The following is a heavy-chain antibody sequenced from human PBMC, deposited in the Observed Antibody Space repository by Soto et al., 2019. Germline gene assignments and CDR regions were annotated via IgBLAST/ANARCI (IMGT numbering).Heavy chain of an antibody. CDR3: ARESTSHWVDY. CDR1: GGSISSYY. CDR2: IYYSGST. J-gene: IGHJ4*02. D-gene: IGHD2-2*01. V-gene: IGHV4-59*01. Sequence: TSGTLSLTCTVSGGSISSYYWSWIRQPPGKGLEWIGYIYYSGSTNYNPSLKSRVTISVDTSKNQFSLKLSSVTAADTAVYYCARESTSHWVDYWGQGTLVTVSS.